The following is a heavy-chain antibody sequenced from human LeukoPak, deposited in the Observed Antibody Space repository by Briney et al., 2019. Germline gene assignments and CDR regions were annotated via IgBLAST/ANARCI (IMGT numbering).Heavy chain of an antibody. CDR3: ARELYGKSWYEY. CDR1: GFTFSNFD. CDR2: ISFDGNDK. D-gene: IGHD6-13*01. Sequence: GRSLRLSCVASGFTFSNFDMHWVRQAPGRGLEWVAVISFDGNDKHYADAVKGRFTVSRDNSRNTPYLQMNSLRDEDTAVYYCARELYGKSWYEYWGQGILLTVSS. V-gene: IGHV3-30*03. J-gene: IGHJ4*02.